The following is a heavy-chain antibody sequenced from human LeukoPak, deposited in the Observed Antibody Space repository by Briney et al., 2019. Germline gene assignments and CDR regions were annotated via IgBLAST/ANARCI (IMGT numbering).Heavy chain of an antibody. CDR3: TTAHPDYGDHPHSDY. Sequence: GGSLRLSCAASGFTFDDYAMHWVRQAPGKGLEWVSGISWNSGSIGYADSVKGRFTISRDNAKNSLYLQMNSLKTEDTAVYYCTTAHPDYGDHPHSDYWGQGTLVTVSS. J-gene: IGHJ4*02. D-gene: IGHD4-17*01. CDR2: ISWNSGSI. V-gene: IGHV3-9*01. CDR1: GFTFDDYA.